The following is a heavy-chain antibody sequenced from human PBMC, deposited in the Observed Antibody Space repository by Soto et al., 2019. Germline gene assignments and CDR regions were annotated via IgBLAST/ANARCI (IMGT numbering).Heavy chain of an antibody. CDR1: GDSIRSYY. Sequence: PSETLSLTCSVSGDSIRSYYWTWIRQPPGKGLQWIGYVFHTGNTNYNPSLKSRVTISEDASKNQVSLRLTSVTAADTDVYFCAREQYNWKSWGQGTLVTVSS. J-gene: IGHJ4*02. D-gene: IGHD1-20*01. V-gene: IGHV4-59*01. CDR3: AREQYNWKS. CDR2: VFHTGNT.